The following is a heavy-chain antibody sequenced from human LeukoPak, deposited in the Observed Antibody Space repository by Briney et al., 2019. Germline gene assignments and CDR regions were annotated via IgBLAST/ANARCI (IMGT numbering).Heavy chain of an antibody. J-gene: IGHJ4*02. CDR2: ISYDGSKK. V-gene: IGHV3-30-3*01. CDR1: GFTFRSYA. D-gene: IGHD1-26*01. CDR3: ARDLGSSYYFDY. Sequence: PGGSLRLSCAASGFTFRSYAMHWVRQAPGKGLEWVAVISYDGSKKYYADSVKGRFTISRDNSKNTLYLQMNSLRAEDTAVYYCARDLGSSYYFDYWGQGTLVTVSS.